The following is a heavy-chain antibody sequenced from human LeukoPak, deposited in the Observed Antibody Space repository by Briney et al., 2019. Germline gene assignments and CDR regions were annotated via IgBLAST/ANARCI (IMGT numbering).Heavy chain of an antibody. V-gene: IGHV3-48*03. CDR2: ISSSGSTI. CDR3: ARAIAAAARWFDP. Sequence: GSLRLSCVASGFTFSSYEMNWVRQAPGKGLEWVSYISSSGSTIHYADSVKGRFTISRDNAKNSLSLQMNSLRAEDTAVYYCARAIAAAARWFDPWGQGTLVTVSS. CDR1: GFTFSSYE. D-gene: IGHD6-13*01. J-gene: IGHJ5*02.